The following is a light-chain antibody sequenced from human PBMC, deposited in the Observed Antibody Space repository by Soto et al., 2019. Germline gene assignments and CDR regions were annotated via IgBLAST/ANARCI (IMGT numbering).Light chain of an antibody. CDR2: GVS. CDR1: QSVDSTF. J-gene: IGKJ1*01. CDR3: QQYMSSVT. Sequence: EIVLTQYPGSLSLSPGERATLSCRASQSVDSTFFAWYQKKPGQAPRLLMYGVSKSATGIPDRFSGSGSGTDFTLTISRLEPEDFAVYSSQQYMSSVTFGQGTRVEIK. V-gene: IGKV3-20*01.